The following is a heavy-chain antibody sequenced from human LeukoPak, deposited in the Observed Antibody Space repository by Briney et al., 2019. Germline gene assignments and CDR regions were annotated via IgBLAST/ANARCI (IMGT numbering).Heavy chain of an antibody. CDR1: GYFVSAGYY. D-gene: IGHD1-14*01. Sequence: PSETLSLTYAVSGYFVSAGYYWGWIRHSPGKGLEWIGSISHRGTTYHNPSLKSRVIMSLDTSMNQFSLSLASVTAADTATYYCTRERSGIIVDDWGQGTLVTVSS. CDR3: TRERSGIIVDD. CDR2: ISHRGTT. V-gene: IGHV4-38-2*02. J-gene: IGHJ4*02.